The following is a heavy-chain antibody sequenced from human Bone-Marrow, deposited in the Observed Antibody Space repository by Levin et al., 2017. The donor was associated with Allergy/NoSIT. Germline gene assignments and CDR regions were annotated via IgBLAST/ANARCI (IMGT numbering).Heavy chain of an antibody. Sequence: GGSLRLSCAASGFTFSSYAMHWVRQAPGKGLEWVAVISYDGSNKYYADSVKGRFTISRDNSKNTLYLQMNSLRAEDTAVYYCARGAHSSSWPGRLYYFDYWGQGTLVTVSS. CDR1: GFTFSSYA. D-gene: IGHD6-13*01. CDR2: ISYDGSNK. J-gene: IGHJ4*02. V-gene: IGHV3-30-3*01. CDR3: ARGAHSSSWPGRLYYFDY.